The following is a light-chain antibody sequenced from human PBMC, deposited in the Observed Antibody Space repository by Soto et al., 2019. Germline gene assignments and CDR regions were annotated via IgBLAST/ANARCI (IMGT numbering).Light chain of an antibody. CDR1: QSVTSNY. V-gene: IGKV3-20*01. Sequence: EIVMTQFPASLSVSPGERATLSCRASQSVTSNYLAWYQQKPGQAPRLLIYGVSSRATGIPDRFSGSGSGTDFTLTISRLEPEDFAVYYCQQYGISPRTFGQGTKVDI. CDR3: QQYGISPRT. CDR2: GVS. J-gene: IGKJ1*01.